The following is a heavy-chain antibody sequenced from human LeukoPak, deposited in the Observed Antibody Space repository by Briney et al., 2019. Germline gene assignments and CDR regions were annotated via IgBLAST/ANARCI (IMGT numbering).Heavy chain of an antibody. CDR3: ATSRGSHMDV. V-gene: IGHV4-34*01. CDR2: INHSGST. D-gene: IGHD3-10*01. CDR1: GGSFSGYY. J-gene: IGHJ6*03. Sequence: SETLSLTCAVYGGSFSGYYWSWIRQPLGKGLEWIGEINHSGSTNYNPSLKSRVTISVDTSKNQFSLKLSSVTAADTSVYYCATSRGSHMDVWGKGTTVTISS.